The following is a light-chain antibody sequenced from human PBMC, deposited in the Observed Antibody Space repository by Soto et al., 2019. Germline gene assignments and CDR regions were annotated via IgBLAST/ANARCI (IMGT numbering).Light chain of an antibody. CDR2: DAS. CDR3: QQRTTSIT. J-gene: IGKJ5*01. V-gene: IGKV3-11*01. Sequence: EIVLTQSPGTLSLSPGERATLSCRASQSVINYLAWYQQKPGQAPRLLIYDASNRATGIPARFSGSGSGTDFTLTISGLEPEDFVVYYCQQRTTSITFGQGTRLEIK. CDR1: QSVINY.